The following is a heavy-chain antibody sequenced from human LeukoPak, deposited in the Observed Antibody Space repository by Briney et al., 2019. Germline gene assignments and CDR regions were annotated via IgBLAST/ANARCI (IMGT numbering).Heavy chain of an antibody. CDR1: EFTFDDYA. CDR3: ARGSVQLWLRDTYYYMDV. CDR2: INWNGRIT. V-gene: IGHV3-20*04. J-gene: IGHJ6*03. D-gene: IGHD5-18*01. Sequence: GGSLRLSCAASEFTFDDYAMNWVRQVPGRGLEWFSGINWNGRITEYADSVKDRFTISRQSTKNSLYLYMNNLGGEDTALYFCARGSVQLWLRDTYYYMDVWGKGTTVTVSS.